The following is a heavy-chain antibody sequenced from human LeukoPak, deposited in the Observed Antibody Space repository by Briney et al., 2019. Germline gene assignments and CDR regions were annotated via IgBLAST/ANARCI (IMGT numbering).Heavy chain of an antibody. CDR2: IYTSGGT. CDR3: ARLTRLSTSPDRYYLDY. Sequence: SETLSLTRTVSGDSISSYYWSWIRQPPGKGLEWIGYIYTSGGTNYIPSLKGRVTISIDTSKNQFSLKLSSVTAADSAVYYCARLTRLSTSPDRYYLDYWGQGTLVTVSS. D-gene: IGHD6-6*01. J-gene: IGHJ4*02. CDR1: GDSISSYY. V-gene: IGHV4-4*09.